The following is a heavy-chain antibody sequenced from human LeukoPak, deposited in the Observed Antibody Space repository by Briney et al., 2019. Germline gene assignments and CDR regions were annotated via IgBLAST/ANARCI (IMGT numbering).Heavy chain of an antibody. V-gene: IGHV3-74*01. CDR2: IESDGSTT. Sequence: GRSLRLSCAASGFTFRNYWMHWVRQAPGRGLVWVSQIESDGSTTSYADSVKGRFTISRDNAKISLYLQMNSLRAEDTALYHCASIGTGYWGQGTLVTVSS. D-gene: IGHD3-10*01. CDR3: ASIGTGY. CDR1: GFTFRNYW. J-gene: IGHJ4*02.